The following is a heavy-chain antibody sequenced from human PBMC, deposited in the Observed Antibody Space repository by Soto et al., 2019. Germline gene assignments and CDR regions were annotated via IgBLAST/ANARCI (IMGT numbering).Heavy chain of an antibody. CDR1: GFTFSSYG. J-gene: IGHJ6*02. V-gene: IGHV3-30*18. CDR3: AKSAEKLRYFDWSPYYYGMDV. Sequence: PGGSLRLSCAASGFTFSSYGMHWVRQAPGKGLEWVAVISYDGSNKYYADSVKGRFTISRDNSKNTLYLQMNSLRAEDTAVYYCAKSAEKLRYFDWSPYYYGMDVWGQGTTVTVSS. CDR2: ISYDGSNK. D-gene: IGHD3-9*01.